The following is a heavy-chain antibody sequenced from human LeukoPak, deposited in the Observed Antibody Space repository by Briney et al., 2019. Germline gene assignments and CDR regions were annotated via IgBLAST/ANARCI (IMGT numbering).Heavy chain of an antibody. J-gene: IGHJ3*02. Sequence: ASVKVSCKASGYTFTSYGISWVRQAPGQGLEWMGWISAYNGNTNYAQKLQGRVTMTTDTSTSTAYMELRSLRSDDTAVYYCARYFGYCSSTSCYGLDAFDIWGQGTMVTVSS. CDR2: ISAYNGNT. CDR3: ARYFGYCSSTSCYGLDAFDI. D-gene: IGHD2-2*03. CDR1: GYTFTSYG. V-gene: IGHV1-18*01.